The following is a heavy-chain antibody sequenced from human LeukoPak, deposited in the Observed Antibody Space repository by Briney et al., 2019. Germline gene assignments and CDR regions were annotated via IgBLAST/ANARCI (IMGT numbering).Heavy chain of an antibody. CDR3: AKDFPYFRDVVVVAAMDY. D-gene: IGHD2-15*01. J-gene: IGHJ4*02. CDR2: INHSGST. Sequence: SETLSLTCAVYGGSFSGYYWSWIRQPPRKELEWIGEINHSGSTNYNPSLKSRVTISVDTSKNQFSLKLSSVTAADTAVYYCAKDFPYFRDVVVVAAMDYWGQGTLVTVSS. V-gene: IGHV4-34*01. CDR1: GGSFSGYY.